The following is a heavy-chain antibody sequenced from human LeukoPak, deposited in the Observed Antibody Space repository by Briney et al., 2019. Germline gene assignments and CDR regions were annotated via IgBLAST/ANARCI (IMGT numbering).Heavy chain of an antibody. CDR3: ARDSNYYYMDV. D-gene: IGHD2/OR15-2a*01. V-gene: IGHV3-7*01. Sequence: PGGSLRLSCAASGFTFSSYWMSWVRQAPGKGLEWVANIKQDGSEKYYVDSVKGRFTISRDNAKDSLYLQMNSLRAEDTAVYYCARDSNYYYMDVWGKGTTVTVSS. J-gene: IGHJ6*03. CDR1: GFTFSSYW. CDR2: IKQDGSEK.